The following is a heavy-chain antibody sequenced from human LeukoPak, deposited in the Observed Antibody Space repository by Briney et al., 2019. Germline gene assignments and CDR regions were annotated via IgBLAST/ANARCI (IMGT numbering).Heavy chain of an antibody. Sequence: GESLKISCKGSGYSFISYWSGWLGQMPGRGLEGLGIIYPDDSDTRYSPSFGGEFTISADKSSSTCYLQWRSREAADTAMYYCARGFGEFRFDYWGQGTLVTVSS. J-gene: IGHJ4*02. CDR2: IYPDDSDT. D-gene: IGHD3-10*01. CDR1: GYSFISYW. CDR3: ARGFGEFRFDY. V-gene: IGHV5-51*03.